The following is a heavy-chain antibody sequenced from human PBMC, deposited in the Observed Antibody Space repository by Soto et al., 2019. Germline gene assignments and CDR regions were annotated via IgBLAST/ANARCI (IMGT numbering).Heavy chain of an antibody. J-gene: IGHJ6*03. V-gene: IGHV3-74*01. CDR1: GFTFSSYW. CDR3: ARSKYQLGDYYMDV. D-gene: IGHD2-2*01. CDR2: INSDGSST. Sequence: GGSLRLSCAASGFTFSSYWMHWVRQAPGKGLVWVSRINSDGSSTSYADSVKGRFTISRDNAKNTLYLQMNSLRAEDTAVYYCARSKYQLGDYYMDVWGKGTTVTVSS.